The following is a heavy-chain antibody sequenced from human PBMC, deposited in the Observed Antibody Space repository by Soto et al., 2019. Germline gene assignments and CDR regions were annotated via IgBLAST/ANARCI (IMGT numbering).Heavy chain of an antibody. V-gene: IGHV3-30-3*01. Sequence: QVQLVESGGGVVQPGKSLRLSCAASGFTFSNYAMHWVRQAPGKGLEWVAVISFDEINKYYADSVKGRFTISRDNSKNTLFLQMNSLRAEDTAVYYCASLYYYSLTQYFDYWGRGTLVTVSS. CDR2: ISFDEINK. J-gene: IGHJ4*02. D-gene: IGHD3-16*01. CDR3: ASLYYYSLTQYFDY. CDR1: GFTFSNYA.